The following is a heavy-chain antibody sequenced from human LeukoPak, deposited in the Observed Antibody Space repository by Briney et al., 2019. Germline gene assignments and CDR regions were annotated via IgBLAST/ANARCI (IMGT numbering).Heavy chain of an antibody. D-gene: IGHD6-13*01. CDR1: GFTFSSYD. CDR2: IRYDGSNK. CDR3: AKEDLSSWYSSLDY. Sequence: GGSLRLSCAASGFTFSSYDMHWVRQAPGKGLEWVAFIRYDGSNKYYADSVKGRFTISRDNSKNTLYLQMNSLRAEDTAVYYCAKEDLSSWYSSLDYWGQGTLVTVSS. J-gene: IGHJ4*02. V-gene: IGHV3-30*02.